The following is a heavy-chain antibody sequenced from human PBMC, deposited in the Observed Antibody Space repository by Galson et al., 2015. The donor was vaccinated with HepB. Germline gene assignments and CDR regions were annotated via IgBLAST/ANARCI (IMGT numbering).Heavy chain of an antibody. CDR2: IIPIFGTA. D-gene: IGHD1-26*01. V-gene: IGHV1-69*06. J-gene: IGHJ6*02. CDR3: ARESGWGVGAALYYYYYGMDV. Sequence: SVKVSCKASGGTFSSYAISWVRQAPGQGLEWMGGIIPIFGTANYAQKFQGRVTITADKSTSTAYMELSSLRSEDTAVYYCARESGWGVGAALYYYYYGMDVWGQGTTVTVSS. CDR1: GGTFSSYA.